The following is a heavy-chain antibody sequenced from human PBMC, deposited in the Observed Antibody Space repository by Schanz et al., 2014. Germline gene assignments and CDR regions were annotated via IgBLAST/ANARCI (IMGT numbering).Heavy chain of an antibody. D-gene: IGHD2-2*01. CDR1: GGTFSSYT. Sequence: QVQLVQSGAEVMKPGSSVKVSCKASGGTFSSYTINWVRQAPGQGLEWMGRIIPILGITNVAQTFQDRVTITADKSTSTAYMELSSLRSEDTAVYYCATETSRTWFYNGVDVWGQGTTVTVSS. CDR3: ATETSRTWFYNGVDV. V-gene: IGHV1-69*08. J-gene: IGHJ6*02. CDR2: IIPILGIT.